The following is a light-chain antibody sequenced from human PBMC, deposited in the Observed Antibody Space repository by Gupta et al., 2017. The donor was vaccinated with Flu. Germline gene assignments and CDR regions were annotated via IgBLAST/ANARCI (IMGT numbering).Light chain of an antibody. Sequence: QSALTKPPSASGSPGQTVTIFCTGTNSDVGGSKSVAWYQQHPGKAPKGLISEVTKRPSGVPDRFSGSKSGNTASLTVSGLQAEDEADYYCSSTAAGASYVFGTGTKVTVL. CDR3: SSTAAGASYV. J-gene: IGLJ1*01. CDR1: NSDVGGSKS. V-gene: IGLV2-8*01. CDR2: EVT.